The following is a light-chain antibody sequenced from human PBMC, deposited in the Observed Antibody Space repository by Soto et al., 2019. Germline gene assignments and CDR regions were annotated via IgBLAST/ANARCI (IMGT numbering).Light chain of an antibody. J-gene: IGKJ1*01. Sequence: ETVLTQSPGTLSLSPWDRATLSCRASQSVRNNYLACLQQKPGQSPSLLISGASTSATGVPDRFSGSGSVTDFTLTISRLEPEDFAVHYCQQYGGSRTFGQGTKVDIK. V-gene: IGKV3-20*01. CDR2: GAS. CDR1: QSVRNNY. CDR3: QQYGGSRT.